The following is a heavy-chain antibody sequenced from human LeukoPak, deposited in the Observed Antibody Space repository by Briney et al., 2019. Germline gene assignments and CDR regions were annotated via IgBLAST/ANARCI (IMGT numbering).Heavy chain of an antibody. V-gene: IGHV3-66*01. J-gene: IGHJ6*02. CDR1: GFTVSSNY. CDR2: IYSGGST. D-gene: IGHD3-10*01. CDR3: ARGHYYGSGSYYRIPGSYGMDV. Sequence: PGGSLRLSCAASGFTVSSNYMSWVRQAPGKGLEWVSVIYSGGSTYYADSVKGRFTISRDNSKNTLYLQMNSLRAEDTAVYYCARGHYYGSGSYYRIPGSYGMDVWGQGTTVTVSS.